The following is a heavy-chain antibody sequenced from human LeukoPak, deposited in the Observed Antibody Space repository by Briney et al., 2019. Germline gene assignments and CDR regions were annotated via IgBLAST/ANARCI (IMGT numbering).Heavy chain of an antibody. CDR1: GFTFSSNY. V-gene: IGHV4-34*01. CDR3: ARGTKHAPIRPLFDY. J-gene: IGHJ4*02. CDR2: INHSGST. Sequence: GSLRLSCAASGFTFSSNYMSWVRQAPGKGLEWIGEINHSGSTNYNPSLKSRVTISVDTSKNQFSLKLSSVTAADTAVYYCARGTKHAPIRPLFDYWGQGTLVTVSS. D-gene: IGHD4-17*01.